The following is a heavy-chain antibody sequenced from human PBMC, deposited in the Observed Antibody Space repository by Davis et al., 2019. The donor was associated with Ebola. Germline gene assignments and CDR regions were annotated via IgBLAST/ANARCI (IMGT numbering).Heavy chain of an antibody. J-gene: IGHJ4*02. CDR3: ARVYYYDSSGYQYYFDY. D-gene: IGHD3-22*01. CDR2: ISYDGSNK. V-gene: IGHV3-30*04. CDR1: GFTFSSYA. Sequence: PGGSLRLSCAASGFTFSSYAMHWVRQAPGKGLEWVAVISYDGSNKYYADSVKGRFTISRDNSKNTLYLQMNSLRSEDTAVYYCARVYYYDSSGYQYYFDYWGQGTLVTVSS.